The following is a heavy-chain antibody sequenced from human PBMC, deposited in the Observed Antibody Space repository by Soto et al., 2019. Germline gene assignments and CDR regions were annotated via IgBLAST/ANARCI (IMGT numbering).Heavy chain of an antibody. J-gene: IGHJ6*02. Sequence: ASVKVSCKASGYSFTDYHIRWVRQAPGQGLEWLGRINPKSGGTSTAQKFQGWVTMTTDTSISTASMELTRLTSDDTAIYYCARGDSTDCSNGVCSFFYNHDMDVWGQGTTGT. V-gene: IGHV1-2*04. D-gene: IGHD2-8*01. CDR3: ARGDSTDCSNGVCSFFYNHDMDV. CDR1: GYSFTDYH. CDR2: INPKSGGT.